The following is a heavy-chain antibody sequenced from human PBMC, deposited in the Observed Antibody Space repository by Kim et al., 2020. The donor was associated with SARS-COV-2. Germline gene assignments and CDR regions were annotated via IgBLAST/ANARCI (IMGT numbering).Heavy chain of an antibody. CDR1: GFTVSSNY. V-gene: IGHV3-53*01. Sequence: GGSLRLSCAASGFTVSSNYMSWVRQAPGKGLEWVSVIYSGGSTYYADSVKGRFTISRDNSKSTLYLQMNSLRAEDTAVYYCARFHYYYDSSGYDYWGQGTLVTVSS. CDR3: ARFHYYYDSSGYDY. CDR2: IYSGGST. D-gene: IGHD3-22*01. J-gene: IGHJ4*02.